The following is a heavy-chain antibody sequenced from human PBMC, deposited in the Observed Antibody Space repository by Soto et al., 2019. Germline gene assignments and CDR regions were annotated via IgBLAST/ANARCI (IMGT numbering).Heavy chain of an antibody. D-gene: IGHD4-17*01. V-gene: IGHV6-1*01. Sequence: SQTLSLTCAISGDSVSSNSAAWNWIRQSPSRGLEWLGRTYYRSKWYNDYAVSVKSRITINPDTSKNQFSLQLNSVTPEDTAVYYSARVDLHVFDYGGKRRGAFDIWGQGTMVTVSS. J-gene: IGHJ3*02. CDR1: GDSVSSNSAA. CDR2: TYYRSKWYN. CDR3: ARVDLHVFDYGGKRRGAFDI.